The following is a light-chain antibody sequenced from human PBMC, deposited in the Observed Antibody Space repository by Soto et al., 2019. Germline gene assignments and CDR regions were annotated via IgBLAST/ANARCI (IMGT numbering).Light chain of an antibody. J-gene: IGKJ1*01. CDR1: ESVLDY. Sequence: EVVMTQSPATLSVSPVEIVTLSCMASESVLDYLAWFQQRPGQSPRLLIYGPATRATGIPGRFRGSGSGTEFTLTITSLQSEDFAVYYCQQYYKWPQWTIGQGTKVDIK. CDR2: GPA. V-gene: IGKV3-15*01. CDR3: QQYYKWPQWT.